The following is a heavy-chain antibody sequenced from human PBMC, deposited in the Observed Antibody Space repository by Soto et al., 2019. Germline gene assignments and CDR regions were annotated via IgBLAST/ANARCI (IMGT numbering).Heavy chain of an antibody. CDR2: IVVGSGNT. CDR3: AADVRSGWFDFDY. V-gene: IGHV1-58*01. CDR1: GFTFTSSA. J-gene: IGHJ4*02. Sequence: AASVKVSCKASGFTFTSSAVQWVRQARGQRLEWIGWIVVGSGNTNYAQKFQERVTITRDMSTSTAYMELSSLRSEDTAVYYCAADVRSGWFDFDYWGQGTLVTVSS. D-gene: IGHD6-19*01.